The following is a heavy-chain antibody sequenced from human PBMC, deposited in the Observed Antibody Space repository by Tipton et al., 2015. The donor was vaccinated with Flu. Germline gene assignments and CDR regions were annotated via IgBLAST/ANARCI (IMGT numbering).Heavy chain of an antibody. D-gene: IGHD4/OR15-4a*01. CDR3: ARGVLTGGKRFDP. J-gene: IGHJ5*02. CDR1: GGSINSYY. CDR2: IYSSGST. Sequence: TLSLTCTVSGGSINSYYWSWLRQPAGKGLEWIGRIYSSGSTNYSPSLKSRLTMSVDTSKNQFSLKLSSVTAADTAVYYCARGVLTGGKRFDPWGQGTLVTVSS. V-gene: IGHV4-4*07.